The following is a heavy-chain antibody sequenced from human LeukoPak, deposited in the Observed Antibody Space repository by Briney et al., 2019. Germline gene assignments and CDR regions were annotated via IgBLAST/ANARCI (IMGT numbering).Heavy chain of an antibody. D-gene: IGHD3-10*01. V-gene: IGHV3-7*01. J-gene: IGHJ4*02. Sequence: QAGGSLRLSCAASGFTFSSYWMSWVRQAPGKGLEWVANIKQDGSEKYYVDSVKGRFTIFRDNAKNSLYLQMNSLRAEDTAVYYCARVRGEYYFDYWGQGTLVTVSS. CDR1: GFTFSSYW. CDR2: IKQDGSEK. CDR3: ARVRGEYYFDY.